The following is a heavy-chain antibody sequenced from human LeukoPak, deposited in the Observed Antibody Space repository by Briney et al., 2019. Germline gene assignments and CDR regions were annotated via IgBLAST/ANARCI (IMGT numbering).Heavy chain of an antibody. CDR3: ARDLDTAMVTPDY. CDR1: GFTFSSYA. D-gene: IGHD5-18*01. J-gene: IGHJ4*02. Sequence: PGGSLRLSCAASGFTFSSYAMHWVRQAPGKGLEWVAVISYDGSNKYYADSVKGRFTISRDNSKNTLYLQMNSLRAEDTAVYYCARDLDTAMVTPDYWGQGTLVTVSS. V-gene: IGHV3-30-3*01. CDR2: ISYDGSNK.